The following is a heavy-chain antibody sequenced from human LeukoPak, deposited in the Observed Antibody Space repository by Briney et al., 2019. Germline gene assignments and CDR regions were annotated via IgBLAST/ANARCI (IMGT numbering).Heavy chain of an antibody. J-gene: IGHJ4*02. Sequence: GGSLRLSCAASGFTFSDYYMSWIRQAPGKGLEWVSYIGGSSSYTNYAASVKGRFTISRDNAKNSLYLQMNSLRAEDTAVYYCARVAAGYSYGFDNWGQGTLVTVSS. CDR1: GFTFSDYY. CDR2: IGGSSSYT. CDR3: ARVAAGYSYGFDN. D-gene: IGHD5-18*01. V-gene: IGHV3-11*06.